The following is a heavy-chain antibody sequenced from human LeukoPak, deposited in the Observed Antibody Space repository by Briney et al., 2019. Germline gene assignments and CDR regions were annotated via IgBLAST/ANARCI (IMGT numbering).Heavy chain of an antibody. CDR1: GYTFTSYD. Sequence: ASVKVSCKASGYTFTSYDINWVRQATGQGLEWMGWMNPNSGNTGYAQKFQGRVTMTRNTSISTAYMELSSLRSEDTAAYYCARGVYYYDSSGYPGGEGYWGQGTLVTVSS. J-gene: IGHJ4*02. V-gene: IGHV1-8*01. CDR2: MNPNSGNT. CDR3: ARGVYYYDSSGYPGGEGY. D-gene: IGHD3-22*01.